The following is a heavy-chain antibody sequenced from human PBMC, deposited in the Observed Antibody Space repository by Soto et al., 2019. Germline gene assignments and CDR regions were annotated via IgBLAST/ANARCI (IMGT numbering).Heavy chain of an antibody. CDR3: ARHGSY. J-gene: IGHJ4*02. CDR1: GVSISSSSYY. Sequence: SETLSLTCTVSGVSISSSSYYWGWIRQTPGKGLEWIGTIYFSGSTYYNPSLKSRVTISVDRSKDQFSLNLTSVTAADTAVYYCARHGSYWGPGTLVTVSS. CDR2: IYFSGST. V-gene: IGHV4-39*01.